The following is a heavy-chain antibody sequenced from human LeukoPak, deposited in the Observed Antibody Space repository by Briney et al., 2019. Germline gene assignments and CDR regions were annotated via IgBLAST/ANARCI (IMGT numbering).Heavy chain of an antibody. CDR1: GGSFSGYY. Sequence: PSETLSLTCAVYGGSFSGYYWSWIRQPPGKGLEWIGEINHSGSTNYNPSLKSRVTISVDTSKNQFSLKLSSVTAADTAVYYCARGSGYNYGSEWFDPWGQGTLVTVSS. V-gene: IGHV4-34*01. D-gene: IGHD5-18*01. J-gene: IGHJ5*02. CDR3: ARGSGYNYGSEWFDP. CDR2: INHSGST.